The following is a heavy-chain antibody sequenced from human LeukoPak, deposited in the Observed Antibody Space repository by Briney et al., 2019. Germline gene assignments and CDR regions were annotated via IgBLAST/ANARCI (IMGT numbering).Heavy chain of an antibody. CDR2: ISDNGVGT. CDR1: GITFSTSV. Sequence: GGSLRLSCEVSGITFSTSVMHWVRQGPGKGLEYVSGISDNGVGTYYASSVKGRFTISRDNSKSTLYLQMNSLRAEDTAVYYCARGGKRAVAGTRSPQYFQHWGQGTLVTVSS. D-gene: IGHD6-19*01. V-gene: IGHV3-64*01. J-gene: IGHJ1*01. CDR3: ARGGKRAVAGTRSPQYFQH.